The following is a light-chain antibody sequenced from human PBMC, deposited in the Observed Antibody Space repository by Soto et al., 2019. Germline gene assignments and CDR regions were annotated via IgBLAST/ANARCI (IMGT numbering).Light chain of an antibody. CDR1: SSDVGGYNY. CDR3: CSYAGSYTVV. V-gene: IGLV2-11*01. J-gene: IGLJ2*01. Sequence: QSALTQPRSVSGSPGQSVTISCTGTSSDVGGYNYVSWYQQHPGTAPKLMIYDVSMRPSGVPDRFSGSKSGNTASLTIAGLQAEEEADYYCCSYAGSYTVVFGGGTKLTVL. CDR2: DVS.